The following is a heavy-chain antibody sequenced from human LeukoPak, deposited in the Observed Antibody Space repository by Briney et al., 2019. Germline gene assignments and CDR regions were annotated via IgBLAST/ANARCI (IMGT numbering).Heavy chain of an antibody. CDR1: GGSISSSW. J-gene: IGHJ4*02. D-gene: IGHD6-19*01. Sequence: ASETLSLTCAVSGGSISSSWWSWVRQPPGKGLEWIGEIFHSGSTNYNPSLKSRVTISVDKSKNHFSLELTSVTAADTAVYYCTCHSGWSGPSEWGQGTLVIVSS. CDR3: TCHSGWSGPSE. CDR2: IFHSGST. V-gene: IGHV4-4*02.